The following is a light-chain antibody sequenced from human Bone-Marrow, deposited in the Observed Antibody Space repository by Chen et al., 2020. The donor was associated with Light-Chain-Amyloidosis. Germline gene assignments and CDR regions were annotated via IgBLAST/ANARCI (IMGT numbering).Light chain of an antibody. V-gene: IGLV2-11*01. Sequence: QAALTQPRSVSGSPGQSVSISCTGTSSDVGGYDFVSWYQKHPVKAPKLRLYDVSKRPSGVPDRCSGTRSGNTGSLTICGLQADDEDDNYCCSYAGGDRLDVGGSGTKVTGL. CDR1: SSDVGGYDF. CDR2: DVS. J-gene: IGLJ1*01. CDR3: CSYAGGDRLDV.